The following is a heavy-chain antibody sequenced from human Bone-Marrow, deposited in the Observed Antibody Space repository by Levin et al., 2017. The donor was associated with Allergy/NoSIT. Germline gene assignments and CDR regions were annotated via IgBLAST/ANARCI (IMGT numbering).Heavy chain of an antibody. Sequence: SQTLSLTCAISGDSVSRASTAWNWLRQSPSAGLEWLGRTRYRSNFYTDYVGSVQSRIQISADTSKNQISLQLLSATPEDTAVYFCARGNNYFDSWGQGTPVTVSS. CDR2: TRYRSNFYT. CDR1: GDSVSRASTA. J-gene: IGHJ4*02. CDR3: ARGNNYFDS. V-gene: IGHV6-1*01.